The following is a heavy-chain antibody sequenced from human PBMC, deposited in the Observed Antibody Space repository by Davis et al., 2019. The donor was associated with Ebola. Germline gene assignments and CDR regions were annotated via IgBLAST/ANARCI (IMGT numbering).Heavy chain of an antibody. CDR3: ARSGTTSGYYGMDV. CDR2: ISYDGSNK. D-gene: IGHD1-7*01. V-gene: IGHV3-30-3*01. CDR1: GFTFSSYA. Sequence: PGGSLRLSCAASGFTFSSYAMHWVRQAPGKGLEWVAVISYDGSNKYYADSVKGRFTISRDNSKNTLYLQMNSLRAEDTAVYYCARSGTTSGYYGMDVWGKGTTVTVSS. J-gene: IGHJ6*04.